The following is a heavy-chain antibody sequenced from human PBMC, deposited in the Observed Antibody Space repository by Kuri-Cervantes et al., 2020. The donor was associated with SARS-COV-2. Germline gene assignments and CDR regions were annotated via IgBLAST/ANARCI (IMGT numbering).Heavy chain of an antibody. CDR2: ISSSSYT. CDR1: GFTFSSYS. CDR3: ARVPILIAVAGTGVFDY. V-gene: IGHV3-21*01. J-gene: IGHJ4*02. Sequence: GESLKISCAASGFTFSSYSMNWVRQAPGKGLEWVSSISSSSYTYYADSVKGRFTISRDNAKNSLYLQMNSLRAEDTAVYYCARVPILIAVAGTGVFDYWGQGILVTVSS. D-gene: IGHD6-19*01.